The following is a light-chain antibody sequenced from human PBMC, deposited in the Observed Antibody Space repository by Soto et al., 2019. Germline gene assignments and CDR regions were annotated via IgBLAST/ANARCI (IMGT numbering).Light chain of an antibody. Sequence: QSVLTQPASVTGSPGQSITISCTGTSSDVGSYNYVSWYQQHPGKAPKLLISEVSNRPSGVSNRFSGSKSGNTASLTSSGLQAEDESDYYCSSYSSDTTVIFGGGTKLTVL. J-gene: IGLJ2*01. CDR2: EVS. CDR1: SSDVGSYNY. CDR3: SSYSSDTTVI. V-gene: IGLV2-14*01.